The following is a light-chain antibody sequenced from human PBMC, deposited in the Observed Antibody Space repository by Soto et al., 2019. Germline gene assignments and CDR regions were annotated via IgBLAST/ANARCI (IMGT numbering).Light chain of an antibody. V-gene: IGKV1-27*01. CDR2: SAS. CDR1: QDISVY. Sequence: DIQMTQSPSSLSASVGDRVTITCRASQDISVYLAWYQQKPGKVPKLLIYSASTLQSEVPSRFSGSGSGTDFTLTISSLQPEDVATYYCQKFNTAPLTFGQETRLEIK. CDR3: QKFNTAPLT. J-gene: IGKJ5*01.